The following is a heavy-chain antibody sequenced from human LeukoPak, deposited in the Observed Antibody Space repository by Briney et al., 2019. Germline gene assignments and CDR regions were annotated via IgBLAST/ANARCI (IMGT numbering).Heavy chain of an antibody. CDR2: IIPIFGTA. D-gene: IGHD3-10*01. CDR1: GYTLTELS. J-gene: IGHJ4*02. Sequence: GASVKVSCKVSGYTLTELSMHWVRQAPGQGLEWMGGIIPIFGTANYAQKFQGRVTITADESTSTAYMELSSLRSEDTAVYYCARARDYGSGSYPDYWGQGTLVTVSS. V-gene: IGHV1-69*13. CDR3: ARARDYGSGSYPDY.